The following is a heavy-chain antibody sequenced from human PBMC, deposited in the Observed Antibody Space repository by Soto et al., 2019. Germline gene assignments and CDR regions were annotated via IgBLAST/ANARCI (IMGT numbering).Heavy chain of an antibody. Sequence: PGGSLRLSCAASGFTFSSYAMTWVRQAPGKGLEWVSTLSGSGGSTYYAASVKGRFTISRDNSKDTLYLEMNSLRGEDTAVYFCAKQQGPGTPYYYAMDVWGQGTAVTVSS. V-gene: IGHV3-23*01. CDR2: LSGSGGST. J-gene: IGHJ6*02. D-gene: IGHD1-1*01. CDR1: GFTFSSYA. CDR3: AKQQGPGTPYYYAMDV.